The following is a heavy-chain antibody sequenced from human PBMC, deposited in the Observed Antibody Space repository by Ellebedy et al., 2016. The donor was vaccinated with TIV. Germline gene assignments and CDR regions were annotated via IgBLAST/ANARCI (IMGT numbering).Heavy chain of an antibody. Sequence: GGSLRLSCAASGFTFSHYWMSWVRQAPGKGPEWVANINQHGSEKYYVDSVKGRFTVARDNAKNSLYLQMNSLRAEDTAVYYCARDAPVLRYFDWQIKDDYWGQGTLLTVSS. CDR1: GFTFSHYW. CDR2: INQHGSEK. CDR3: ARDAPVLRYFDWQIKDDY. J-gene: IGHJ4*02. D-gene: IGHD3-9*01. V-gene: IGHV3-7*01.